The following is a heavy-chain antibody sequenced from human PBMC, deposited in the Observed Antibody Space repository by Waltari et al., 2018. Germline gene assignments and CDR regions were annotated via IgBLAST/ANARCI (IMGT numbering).Heavy chain of an antibody. V-gene: IGHV1-8*01. D-gene: IGHD3-22*01. Sequence: QVQLVQSGAEVKKPGASVKVSCKASGYTFTSYDINWVRQATGQGLEWMGWMNPNSGNTGYAQKFQGRVTMTRNTSISTAYMELSSLRSEDTAVYYCARGLRWLFFASAQGIDPWGQGTLVIVSS. CDR3: ARGLRWLFFASAQGIDP. J-gene: IGHJ5*02. CDR2: MNPNSGNT. CDR1: GYTFTSYD.